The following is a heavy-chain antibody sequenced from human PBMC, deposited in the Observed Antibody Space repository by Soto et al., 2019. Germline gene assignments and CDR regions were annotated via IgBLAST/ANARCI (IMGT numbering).Heavy chain of an antibody. Sequence: QVQLVQSGAEVKKPGASVKVSCKASGYTFTSYGISWVRQAPGQGLEWMGWINAYNGNTNYAQKLQGRVTMTTDTSTSTAYMELRSLRSDDTAVYYCAVIGYCSSTSCYDFYYFDYWGQGTLVTVSS. D-gene: IGHD2-2*01. V-gene: IGHV1-18*01. CDR1: GYTFTSYG. J-gene: IGHJ4*02. CDR3: AVIGYCSSTSCYDFYYFDY. CDR2: INAYNGNT.